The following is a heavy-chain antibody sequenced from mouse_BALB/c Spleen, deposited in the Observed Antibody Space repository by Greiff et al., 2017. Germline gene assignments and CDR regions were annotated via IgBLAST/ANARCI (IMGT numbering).Heavy chain of an antibody. Sequence: VQLQQSGPGLVAPSQSLSITCTVSGFSLTSYGVHWVRQPPGKGLEWLGVIWAGGSTNYNSALMSRLSISKDNSKSQVFLKMNSLQTDDTAMYYCARDPPDYYGSSPFAYWGQGTLVTVSA. D-gene: IGHD1-1*01. CDR1: GFSLTSYG. V-gene: IGHV2-9*02. CDR3: ARDPPDYYGSSPFAY. J-gene: IGHJ3*01. CDR2: IWAGGST.